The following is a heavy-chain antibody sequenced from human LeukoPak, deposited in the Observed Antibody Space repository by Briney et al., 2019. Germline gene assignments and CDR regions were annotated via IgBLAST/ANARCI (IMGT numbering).Heavy chain of an antibody. CDR1: GFTFSDYY. V-gene: IGHV3-11*06. CDR3: ASGGRYCSSTSCFDY. CDR2: ISSSGSYT. J-gene: IGHJ4*02. Sequence: GGSLRLSCAASGFTFSDYYMSWIRQAPGKGLEWVSYISSSGSYTNYADSVKGRFTISRDNAKNSLYLQMNSLRAEDTAVYYCASGGRYCSSTSCFDYWGQGTLVTVSS. D-gene: IGHD2-2*01.